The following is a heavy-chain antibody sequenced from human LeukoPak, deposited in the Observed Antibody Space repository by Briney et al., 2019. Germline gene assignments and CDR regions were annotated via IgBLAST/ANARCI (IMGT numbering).Heavy chain of an antibody. V-gene: IGHV1-24*01. CDR3: ATLQFGETDNWFDP. CDR1: GYTLTELS. D-gene: IGHD3-10*01. CDR2: FDPEDGET. Sequence: GAPVKVSCKVSGYTLTELSMHWVRQAPGKGLEWMGGFDPEDGETIYAQKFQGRVTMTEDTSTDTAYMELSSLRSEDTAVYYCATLQFGETDNWFDPWGQGTLVTVSS. J-gene: IGHJ5*02.